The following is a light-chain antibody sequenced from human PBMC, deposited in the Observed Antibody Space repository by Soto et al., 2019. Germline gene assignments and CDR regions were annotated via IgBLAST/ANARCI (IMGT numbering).Light chain of an antibody. CDR1: QSVSNNY. CDR3: QQHNNWPFS. CDR2: GAS. V-gene: IGKV3D-20*02. Sequence: EIGLTQSLGTLSLTPGERATLSCRASQSVSNNYLAWYQQKPGQAPRLLIYGASNRATGIPDRFSGSGSGTDFALTISRLEPEDFAVYYCQQHNNWPFSFGPGTKVDI. J-gene: IGKJ3*01.